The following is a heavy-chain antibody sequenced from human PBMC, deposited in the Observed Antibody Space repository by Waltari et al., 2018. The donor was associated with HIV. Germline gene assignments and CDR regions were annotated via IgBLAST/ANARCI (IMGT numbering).Heavy chain of an antibody. Sequence: QVQLVESGGGLVKPGGSLRLSCAASGFTFSDSYMSCLRQAPGKGQGRVSYISSSGSTIYYAASWKGRFTIARDNAKNSLYLQMSSLRAEDTAVYYCATGGGQFRFGVAKRTYGMDVWGQGTTVTVSS. CDR1: GFTFSDSY. V-gene: IGHV3-11*01. D-gene: IGHD3-10*01. J-gene: IGHJ6*02. CDR3: ATGGGQFRFGVAKRTYGMDV. CDR2: ISSSGSTI.